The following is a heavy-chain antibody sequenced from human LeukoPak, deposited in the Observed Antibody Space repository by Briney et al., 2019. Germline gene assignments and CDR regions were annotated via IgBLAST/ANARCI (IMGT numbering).Heavy chain of an antibody. D-gene: IGHD2-2*02. CDR1: GFTFSNYG. Sequence: GGSLRLSCAASGFTFSNYGMSWVRQAPGKGLEWVSTISGSGSATYNAGSEKGRFTTSRDNSNNTLYLQMNSLRAEDTAVYYCAKTEAPAAIRAGSDYWGQGTLVTVSS. CDR2: ISGSGSAT. CDR3: AKTEAPAAIRAGSDY. V-gene: IGHV3-23*01. J-gene: IGHJ4*02.